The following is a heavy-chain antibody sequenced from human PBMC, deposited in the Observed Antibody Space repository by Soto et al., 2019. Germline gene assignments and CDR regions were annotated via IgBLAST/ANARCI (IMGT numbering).Heavy chain of an antibody. D-gene: IGHD3-3*01. J-gene: IGHJ3*02. Sequence: PSETLSLTCTVSGGSISSYYWSWIRQPPGKGLEWIGYIYYSGSTNYNPSLKSRVTISVDTSKNQFSLKLSSVTAADTTVYYCGRFSKLSKYDFWSGYFNAFDIWGQGTMVTVSS. CDR1: GGSISSYY. CDR3: GRFSKLSKYDFWSGYFNAFDI. CDR2: IYYSGST. V-gene: IGHV4-59*01.